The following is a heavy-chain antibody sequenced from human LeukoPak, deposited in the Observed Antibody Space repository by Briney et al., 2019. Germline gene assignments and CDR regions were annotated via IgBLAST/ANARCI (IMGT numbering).Heavy chain of an antibody. Sequence: ASVKVSCKASEFTFTDYAINWVRQAPGQRLEWMGWISAYNGNTNYAQKLQGRVTMTTDTSPSTAYMELRSLRSDDTAVYYCARMQGVYDSSGYYAFDYWGQGTLVTVSS. J-gene: IGHJ4*02. CDR1: EFTFTDYA. V-gene: IGHV1-18*01. D-gene: IGHD3-22*01. CDR2: ISAYNGNT. CDR3: ARMQGVYDSSGYYAFDY.